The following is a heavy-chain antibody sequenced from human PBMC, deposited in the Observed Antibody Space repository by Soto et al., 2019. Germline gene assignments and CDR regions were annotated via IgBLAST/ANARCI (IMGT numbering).Heavy chain of an antibody. CDR3: ARQWTYYYDSSGLGYYGMDV. CDR1: GCSFTSYW. Sequence: RGESLKISCKGSGCSFTSYWISWVRQMPGKGLEWMGRIDPSDSYTNYSPSFQGHVTISADKSISTAYLQWSSLKASDTAMYYCARQWTYYYDSSGLGYYGMDVWGQGTTVTVSS. V-gene: IGHV5-10-1*01. J-gene: IGHJ6*02. D-gene: IGHD3-22*01. CDR2: IDPSDSYT.